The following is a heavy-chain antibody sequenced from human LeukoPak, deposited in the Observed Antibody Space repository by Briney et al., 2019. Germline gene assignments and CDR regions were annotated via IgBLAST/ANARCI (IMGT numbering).Heavy chain of an antibody. CDR1: GFTFSTYW. Sequence: PGGSLRLSCAASGFTFSTYWMNWVRQAPGKGLEWVATIKQDGSEKYYVDSVRGRFTISRDNAKNSLYLQMNSLRAEDTAVYYCAKGRLVVAAMSAFDIWGQGTMVTVSS. CDR3: AKGRLVVAAMSAFDI. V-gene: IGHV3-7*03. J-gene: IGHJ3*02. D-gene: IGHD2-15*01. CDR2: IKQDGSEK.